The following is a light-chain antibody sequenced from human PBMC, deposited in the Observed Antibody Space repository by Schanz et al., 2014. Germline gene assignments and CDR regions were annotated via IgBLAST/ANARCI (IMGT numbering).Light chain of an antibody. CDR3: NSYAGSNNWV. Sequence: QSALTQPPSVSGSPGQSVTISCTGTSSDVGAYNRVSWYQQPPGTAPKLMIYEVSNRPSGVPDRFSGSKSGNTASLTISGLQAEDEADYYCNSYAGSNNWVFGGGTKVTVL. J-gene: IGLJ3*02. CDR1: SSDVGAYNR. V-gene: IGLV2-18*02. CDR2: EVS.